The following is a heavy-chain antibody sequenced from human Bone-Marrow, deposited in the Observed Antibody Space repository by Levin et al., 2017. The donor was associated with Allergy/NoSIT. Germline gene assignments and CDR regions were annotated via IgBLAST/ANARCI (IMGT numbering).Heavy chain of an antibody. CDR3: ARGGDTGVDY. Sequence: GESLKISCEGSGYTFKNFWIAWVRQVPGKGLEWMGIIHRDDSDTRYSPPFQGQVTMSVDKSKRTAYLHWNTLKASDTAIYYCARGGDTGVDYWGQGTLVTVSS. CDR2: IHRDDSDT. V-gene: IGHV5-51*01. J-gene: IGHJ4*02. CDR1: GYTFKNFW. D-gene: IGHD2-8*02.